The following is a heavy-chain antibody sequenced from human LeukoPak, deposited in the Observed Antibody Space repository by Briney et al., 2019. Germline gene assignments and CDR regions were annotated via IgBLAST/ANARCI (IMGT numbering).Heavy chain of an antibody. CDR1: GYTFTSYG. D-gene: IGHD2-2*01. CDR3: ARDWIRYCSSTSCYLSDY. V-gene: IGHV1-18*01. J-gene: IGHJ4*02. Sequence: RASVKVSCKASGYTFTSYGISWVRQAPGQGLEWMGWISAYNGNTNYAQKLQGRVTMTTDTSTSTAYMELRSLRSDDTAVYYCARDWIRYCSSTSCYLSDYWGQGTLVTVSS. CDR2: ISAYNGNT.